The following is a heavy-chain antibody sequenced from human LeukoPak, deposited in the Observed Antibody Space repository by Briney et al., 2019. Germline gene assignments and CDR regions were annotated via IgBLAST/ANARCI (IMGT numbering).Heavy chain of an antibody. J-gene: IGHJ4*02. D-gene: IGHD2-21*02. Sequence: GGSLRLSCAASGFTFTTYAMSWVRRAPGKGLEWVSAISGSGGSTYYADSVKGRFTISRDNSKNTLYLQMNSPTAEDTAVYYCAKQVTAPGPIDYWGQGTLVTVSP. V-gene: IGHV3-23*01. CDR3: AKQVTAPGPIDY. CDR1: GFTFTTYA. CDR2: ISGSGGST.